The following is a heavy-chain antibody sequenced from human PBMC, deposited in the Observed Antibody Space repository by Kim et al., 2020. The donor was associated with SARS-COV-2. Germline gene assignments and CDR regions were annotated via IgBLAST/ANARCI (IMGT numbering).Heavy chain of an antibody. D-gene: IGHD6-19*01. CDR3: AREGPLYSSGWTNDY. CDR2: IYTSGST. V-gene: IGHV4-4*07. J-gene: IGHJ4*02. CDR1: GGSISSYY. Sequence: SETLSLTCTVSGGSISSYYWSWIRQPAGKGLEWIGRIYTSGSTNYNPSLKSRVTMSVDTSKNQFSLKLSSVTAADTAVYYCAREGPLYSSGWTNDYWGQGTLVTVSS.